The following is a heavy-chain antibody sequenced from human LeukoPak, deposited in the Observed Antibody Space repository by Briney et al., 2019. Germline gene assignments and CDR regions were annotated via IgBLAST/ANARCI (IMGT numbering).Heavy chain of an antibody. J-gene: IGHJ4*02. CDR1: GFTFSSYS. Sequence: GGSLRLSCAASGFTFSSYSMNWVRQAPGKGLEWVSSISSSSSYIYYADSVKGRFTISRDNAKNSLYLQMNSLGAEDTAVYYCARVAVTNTIDYWGQGTLVTVSS. CDR2: ISSSSSYI. D-gene: IGHD4-17*01. CDR3: ARVAVTNTIDY. V-gene: IGHV3-21*01.